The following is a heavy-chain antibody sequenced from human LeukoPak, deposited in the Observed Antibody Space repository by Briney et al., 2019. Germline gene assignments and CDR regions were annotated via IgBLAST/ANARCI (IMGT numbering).Heavy chain of an antibody. D-gene: IGHD3-16*01. CDR3: ARVGFGSLVVLAY. Sequence: ASVKVSCKTSGYTFTSYYMHWVRQAPRQGLEWLGIINHSGGSTSYAQKFQGRVTMTRDTSTSTVYMELSSLRFEDTAVYYCARVGFGSLVVLAYWGQGTLVTVSS. V-gene: IGHV1-46*01. CDR2: INHSGGST. J-gene: IGHJ4*02. CDR1: GYTFTSYY.